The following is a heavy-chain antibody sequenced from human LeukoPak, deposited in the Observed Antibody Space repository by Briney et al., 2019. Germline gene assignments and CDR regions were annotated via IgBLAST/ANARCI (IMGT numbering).Heavy chain of an antibody. CDR2: IYTSGST. V-gene: IGHV4-4*07. CDR3: ARDFPPEYSSSWYGVGYYYYYMDV. D-gene: IGHD6-13*01. Sequence: KTSETLSLTCTVSGGSISSYYWSWIRQPAGKGLEWIGRIYTSGSTNYNPSLKSRVTMSVDTSKTQFSLKLSSVTAADTAVYYCARDFPPEYSSSWYGVGYYYYYMDVWGKGTTVTVSS. CDR1: GGSISSYY. J-gene: IGHJ6*03.